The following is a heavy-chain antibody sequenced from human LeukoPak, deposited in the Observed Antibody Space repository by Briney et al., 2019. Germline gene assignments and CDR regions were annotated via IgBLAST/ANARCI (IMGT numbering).Heavy chain of an antibody. J-gene: IGHJ1*01. CDR1: GYPISSGYY. V-gene: IGHV4-38-2*01. CDR2: IYHSGST. CDR3: ARQDPELYSSSYYFQH. D-gene: IGHD6-6*01. Sequence: PSETLSLTCAVSGYPISSGYYWGWIRQPPGKGLEWIGSIYHSGSTYYNPSLKSRVTISVDTSKNQFSLKLSSVTAADTAVYYCARQDPELYSSSYYFQHWGQGTLVTVSS.